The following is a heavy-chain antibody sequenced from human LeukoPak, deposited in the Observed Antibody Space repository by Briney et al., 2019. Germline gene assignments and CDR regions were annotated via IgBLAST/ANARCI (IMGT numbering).Heavy chain of an antibody. CDR3: ARHNDGDYDYYYYMDV. CDR2: IYYSGST. CDR1: GVSIDSGNYY. D-gene: IGHD4-17*01. Sequence: SETLSLTCTVSGVSIDSGNYYWSWIRQPPGKGLEWIGYIYYSGSTNYNPSLKSRVTISVDTSKNQFSLKLSSVTAADTAVYYCARHNDGDYDYYYYMDVWGKGTTVTISS. J-gene: IGHJ6*03. V-gene: IGHV4-61*01.